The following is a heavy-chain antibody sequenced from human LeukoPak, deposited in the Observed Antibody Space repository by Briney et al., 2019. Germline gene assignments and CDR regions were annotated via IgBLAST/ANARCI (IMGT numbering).Heavy chain of an antibody. D-gene: IGHD3-16*01. J-gene: IGHJ2*01. Sequence: GGSLRLSCVASGFTFSNYDMHWVRQGTGKGLEWIAAIDPAGQTRYSDSVKGRFTISRENAKNALYLQMNSLRAADTAVYYCVREPAYTGTWWYPDLWGRGTLVTVAS. CDR1: GFTFSNYD. V-gene: IGHV3-13*01. CDR3: VREPAYTGTWWYPDL. CDR2: IDPAGQT.